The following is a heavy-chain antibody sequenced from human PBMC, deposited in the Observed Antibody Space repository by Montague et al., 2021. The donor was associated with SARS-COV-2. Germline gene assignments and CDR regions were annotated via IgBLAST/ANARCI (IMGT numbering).Heavy chain of an antibody. J-gene: IGHJ6*02. Sequence: SLRLSCAASGFTFSSYAMHWFRQAPGKGLEWLAVISYDGSNKYYADSVKGRFTISRDNSKNTLYLQMNSLRAEDTAGYYCARVLLSGMDVWGQGTTVTVSS. CDR1: GFTFSSYA. V-gene: IGHV3-30-3*01. CDR2: ISYDGSNK. D-gene: IGHD2-15*01. CDR3: ARVLLSGMDV.